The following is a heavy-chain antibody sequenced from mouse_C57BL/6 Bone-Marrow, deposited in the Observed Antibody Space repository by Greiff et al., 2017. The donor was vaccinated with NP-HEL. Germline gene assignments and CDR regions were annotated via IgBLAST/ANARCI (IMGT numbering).Heavy chain of an antibody. V-gene: IGHV1-81*01. D-gene: IGHD2-4*01. Sequence: QVQLQQSGAELARPGASVKLSCKASGYTFPSYGISWVKQRTGQGLEWIGEIYPRSGNTYYNEKIKGKATLTADKSSSTAYMELRSLTSEDSAVYFCARVYYDYDKAMDYWGQGTSVTVSS. CDR2: IYPRSGNT. J-gene: IGHJ4*01. CDR3: ARVYYDYDKAMDY. CDR1: GYTFPSYG.